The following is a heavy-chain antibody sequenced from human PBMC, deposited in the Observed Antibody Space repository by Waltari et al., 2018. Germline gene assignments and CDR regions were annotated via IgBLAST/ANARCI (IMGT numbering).Heavy chain of an antibody. CDR2: IIPIXGTA. CDR3: ARDGDPGSYXFXX. V-gene: IGHV1-69*05. Sequence: VQLVQSGAXXKKPXSSVXVSCKXSXGTFSSYAISWVRQAPGQGLEWMGGIIPIXGTANYAQKFQXXVTXTXDXSTSTAYMELSSLRSEXTAVYYCARDGDPGSYXFXXWGQGTXVTXSS. J-gene: IGHJ5*02. D-gene: IGHD7-27*01. CDR1: XGTFSSYA.